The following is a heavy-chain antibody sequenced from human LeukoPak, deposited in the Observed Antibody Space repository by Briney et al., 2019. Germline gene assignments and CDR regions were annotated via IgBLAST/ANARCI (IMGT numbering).Heavy chain of an antibody. D-gene: IGHD2-2*01. J-gene: IGHJ6*02. CDR1: GGSIGSYY. CDR2: IYTSGST. CDR3: ARDAPVEYCSSTSCYDAVYYYYYGMDV. Sequence: PSETLSLTCTVSGGSIGSYYWSWIRQPAGKGLEWIGRIYTSGSTNYNPSLKSRVTMSVDTSKNQFSLKLSSVTAADTAVYYCARDAPVEYCSSTSCYDAVYYYYYGMDVWGQGTTVTVSS. V-gene: IGHV4-4*07.